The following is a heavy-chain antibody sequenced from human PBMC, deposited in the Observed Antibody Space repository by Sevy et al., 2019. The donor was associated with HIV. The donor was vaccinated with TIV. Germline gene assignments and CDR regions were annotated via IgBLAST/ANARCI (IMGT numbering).Heavy chain of an antibody. V-gene: IGHV1-24*01. CDR1: GYTLTKLP. D-gene: IGHD3-3*01. Sequence: ASVKVSCKVSGYTLTKLPMHWVRQALGKGLEWMGGFDPEDGETIYAQRFQGRVTMTEDTSTDTAYMELSSLRSEDTAVYYCATLDFWSENPFYGTDVWGQGTTVTVSS. CDR2: FDPEDGET. CDR3: ATLDFWSENPFYGTDV. J-gene: IGHJ6*02.